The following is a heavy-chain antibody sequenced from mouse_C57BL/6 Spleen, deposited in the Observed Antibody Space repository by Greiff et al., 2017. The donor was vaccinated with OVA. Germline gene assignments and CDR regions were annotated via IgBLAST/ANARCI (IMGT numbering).Heavy chain of an antibody. CDR3: ARSEGNYLEGYFDV. Sequence: VKLQQPGAELVRPGSSVKLSCKASGYTFTSYWMDWVKQRPGQGLEWIGNIYPSDSETHYNQKFKDKATLTVDKSSSTAYMQLSSLTSEDSAVYYCARSEGNYLEGYFDVWGTGTTVTVSS. CDR1: GYTFTSYW. V-gene: IGHV1-61*01. D-gene: IGHD2-1*01. J-gene: IGHJ1*03. CDR2: IYPSDSET.